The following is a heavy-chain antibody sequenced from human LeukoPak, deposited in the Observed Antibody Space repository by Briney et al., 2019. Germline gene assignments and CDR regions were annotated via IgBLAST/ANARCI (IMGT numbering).Heavy chain of an antibody. D-gene: IGHD4-17*01. V-gene: IGHV1-46*01. J-gene: IGHJ4*02. CDR2: INPSGGST. Sequence: ASVKVSCKASGYTFTSYYMHWVRQAPGQGLEWMGIINPSGGSTSYAQKFQGRVTMTRDTSTSTVYMELSSLRSEDTAVYYCASQFGGDYPFDYWGQGTLVTVSS. CDR1: GYTFTSYY. CDR3: ASQFGGDYPFDY.